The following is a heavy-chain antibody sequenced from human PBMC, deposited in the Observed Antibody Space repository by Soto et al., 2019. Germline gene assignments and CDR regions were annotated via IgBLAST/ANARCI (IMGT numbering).Heavy chain of an antibody. V-gene: IGHV4-34*01. D-gene: IGHD6-25*01. CDR2: INHSGST. CDR1: GGSFSGYY. J-gene: IGHJ6*02. CDR3: ARDKLRCSAPGYYGMDV. Sequence: PSETLSLTCAVYGGSFSGYYWSWIRQPPGKGLEWIGEINHSGSTNYNPSLKSRVTISVDTSKNQFSLKLSSVTAADTAVYYCARDKLRCSAPGYYGMDVWGQGTTVTVSS.